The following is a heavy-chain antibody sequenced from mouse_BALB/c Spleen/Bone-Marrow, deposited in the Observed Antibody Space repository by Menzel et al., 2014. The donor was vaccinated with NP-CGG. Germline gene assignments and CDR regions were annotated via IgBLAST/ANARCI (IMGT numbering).Heavy chain of an antibody. J-gene: IGHJ1*01. D-gene: IGHD1-2*01. V-gene: IGHV7-3*02. Sequence: EVKLVESGGGLVQPGGSLRLSCAPSGFTFTDYYMSWVRQPPGKALEWLGFIRNKANGYTTEYSASVKGRFTISRDNSQSILYLQVNTLRAEDSATYYCARDNYYGYHWYFDVWGAGTTVTVSS. CDR3: ARDNYYGYHWYFDV. CDR2: IRNKANGYTT. CDR1: GFTFTDYY.